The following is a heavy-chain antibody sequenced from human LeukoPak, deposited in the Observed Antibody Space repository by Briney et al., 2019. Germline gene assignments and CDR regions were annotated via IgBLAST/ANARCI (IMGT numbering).Heavy chain of an antibody. J-gene: IGHJ4*02. D-gene: IGHD4-17*01. V-gene: IGHV4-59*11. CDR2: IHYNGIT. CDR3: ARGTVTIDYFDY. CDR1: GGPISSHY. Sequence: PSETLSLTCTDSGGPISSHYWSWIRQPPGKGLEWIGYIHYNGITNYNPSLRSRVTMSVDTSKDQFSLRLSSVTAADTAVYYCARGTVTIDYFDYWGQGTLVTVSS.